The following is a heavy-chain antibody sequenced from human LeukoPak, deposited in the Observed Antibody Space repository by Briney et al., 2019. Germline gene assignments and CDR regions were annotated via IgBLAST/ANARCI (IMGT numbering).Heavy chain of an antibody. Sequence: GGSLRLSCAASGFTFSSYSMNWVRQAPGKGLEWVSSISGSSSYIYYADSVKGRFTISRDNAKNSLYLQMNSLRAEDTAVYYCARDTFQPGLIDSWGQGTLVTVSS. D-gene: IGHD2-2*01. V-gene: IGHV3-21*01. J-gene: IGHJ4*02. CDR3: ARDTFQPGLIDS. CDR1: GFTFSSYS. CDR2: ISGSSSYI.